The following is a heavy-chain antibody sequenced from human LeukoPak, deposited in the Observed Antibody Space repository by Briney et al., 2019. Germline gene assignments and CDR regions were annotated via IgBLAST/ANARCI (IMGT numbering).Heavy chain of an antibody. CDR1: GGSISSGSYY. CDR2: IYTSGST. CDR3: AREGDERAYYYDSSGPYYYYYYMDV. Sequence: SQTLSLTCTVSGGSISSGSYYWSWIRQPAGKGLERIGRIYTSGSTNYNPSLKSRVTISVDTSKNQFSLKLSSVTAADTAVYYCAREGDERAYYYDSSGPYYYYYYMDVWGKGTTVTVSS. J-gene: IGHJ6*03. V-gene: IGHV4-61*02. D-gene: IGHD3-22*01.